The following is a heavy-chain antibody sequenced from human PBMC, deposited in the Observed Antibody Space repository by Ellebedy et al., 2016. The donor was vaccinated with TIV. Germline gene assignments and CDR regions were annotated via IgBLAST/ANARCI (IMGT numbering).Heavy chain of an antibody. Sequence: GESLKISCAASGFTFSTYTMNWVRQAPGKGLQWVSSISSSSYYIYYADSVKGRFTISRDNVKNSLYLQMNSLRAEDTAVYYCARFYASSDSATFDIWGQGTMVTVSA. CDR1: GFTFSTYT. D-gene: IGHD3-22*01. J-gene: IGHJ3*02. CDR2: ISSSSYYI. CDR3: ARFYASSDSATFDI. V-gene: IGHV3-21*01.